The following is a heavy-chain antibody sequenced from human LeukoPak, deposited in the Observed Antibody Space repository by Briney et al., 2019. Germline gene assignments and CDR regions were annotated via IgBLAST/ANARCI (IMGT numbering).Heavy chain of an antibody. CDR2: ISSSSSYI. CDR1: GFTFSSYS. CDR3: ARDSGYTALYWFDP. Sequence: PGGSLRLSCAASGFTFSSYSMNWVRQAPGKGLEWVSSISSSSSYIYYADSVKGRFTISRDNGKNSLYLQMNSLRAEDTAVYYCARDSGYTALYWFDPWGQGTLVTISS. V-gene: IGHV3-21*01. J-gene: IGHJ5*02. D-gene: IGHD5-18*01.